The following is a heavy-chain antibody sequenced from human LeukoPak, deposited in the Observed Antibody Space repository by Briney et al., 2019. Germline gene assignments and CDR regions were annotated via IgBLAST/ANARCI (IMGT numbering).Heavy chain of an antibody. Sequence: GGSLRLSCAASGFTFSSYWMHWVRQAPGKGLVWVSRVNSDESITTYADSVKGRFTISRDNAKNTLYLQMNSLRAEDTAVYYCARVGYSSDWYEGGHWGQGTLVTVSS. J-gene: IGHJ4*02. CDR1: GFTFSSYW. D-gene: IGHD6-19*01. CDR3: ARVGYSSDWYEGGH. CDR2: VNSDESIT. V-gene: IGHV3-74*01.